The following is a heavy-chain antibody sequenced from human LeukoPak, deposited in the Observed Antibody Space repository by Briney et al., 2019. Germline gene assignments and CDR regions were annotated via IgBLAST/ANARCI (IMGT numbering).Heavy chain of an antibody. D-gene: IGHD2-2*02. J-gene: IGHJ4*02. CDR1: GGSISSGDYY. V-gene: IGHV4-30-4*01. CDR2: IYYSGGT. CDR3: ARHLADCSSSSCYTRPDY. Sequence: SQTLSLTCTVSGGSISSGDYYWSWIRQPPGKGLEWIGYIYYSGGTYYNPSLKSRVTISVDTSKNQFSLKLSSVTAADTAVYYCARHLADCSSSSCYTRPDYWGQGTLVTVSS.